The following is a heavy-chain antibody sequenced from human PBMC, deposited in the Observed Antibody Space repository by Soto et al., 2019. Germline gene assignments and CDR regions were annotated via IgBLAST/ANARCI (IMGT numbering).Heavy chain of an antibody. J-gene: IGHJ5*02. CDR2: ISGDGSVR. CDR1: GFTFSDYW. Sequence: PGGSLRLSCAASGFTFSDYWIHWVRQAPGEGLVWVPRISGDGSVRNYADSVKGRFTISRDNAKNTVYLQMNSLRAEDTAEYYCARDPGLNWFDPWGQGSLGTVSS. V-gene: IGHV3-74*01. CDR3: ARDPGLNWFDP.